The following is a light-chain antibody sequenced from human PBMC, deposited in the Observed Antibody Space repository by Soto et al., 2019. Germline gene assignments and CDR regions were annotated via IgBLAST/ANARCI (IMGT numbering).Light chain of an antibody. CDR3: GAWDSSLMGVV. J-gene: IGLJ2*01. CDR1: SSNVGNNY. CDR2: DNN. Sequence: QAVLTQPPSVSAAPGPKVTISCSGSSSNVGNNYVSWYQQLPGTAPKLLIYDNNKRPSGIPDRFSGSKSATSATLDITALQTGDEADYYCGAWDSSLMGVVFGGGTKLTVL. V-gene: IGLV1-51*01.